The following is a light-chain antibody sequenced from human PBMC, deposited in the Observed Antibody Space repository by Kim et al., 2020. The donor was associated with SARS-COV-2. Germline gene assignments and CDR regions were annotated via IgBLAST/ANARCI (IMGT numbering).Light chain of an antibody. J-gene: IGKJ2*01. V-gene: IGKV1-39*01. CDR3: QQSYTIPRVT. CDR2: GAS. CDR1: QNIHFS. Sequence: ASVGDRLLLTCRSSQNIHFSLNSYQHKPGQAPELLIYGASRLQRGLPSRFSGCGSGTDFPLPINTLHPGDFSTFYCQQSYTIPRVTFRQGTKLEI.